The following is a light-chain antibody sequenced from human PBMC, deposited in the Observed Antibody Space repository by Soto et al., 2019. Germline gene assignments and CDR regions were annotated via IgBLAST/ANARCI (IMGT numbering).Light chain of an antibody. CDR1: QSISG. CDR3: QQRGA. Sequence: EVVLTQSPATLSLSPGERATLSCRSSQSISGLAWYQQKPGQAPRLLIYDTSNRATDIPARFSGSGSGTDFTLTISSLEHEEFAVYYCQQRGAFGQGTKVEIK. V-gene: IGKV3-11*01. J-gene: IGKJ2*01. CDR2: DTS.